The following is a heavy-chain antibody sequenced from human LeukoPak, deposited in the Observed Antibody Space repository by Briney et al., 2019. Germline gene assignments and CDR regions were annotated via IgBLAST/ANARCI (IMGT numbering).Heavy chain of an antibody. J-gene: IGHJ6*03. CDR3: ARAFTVTTLAYYDYYYMDV. CDR1: GYTFTSYD. Sequence: ASVKVSCKASGYTFTSYDINWVRQATGQGLEWMGWMSPTSGNTGYAQKFQGRVTITRNTSISTAYMELSSLRSEDTAVYYCARAFTVTTLAYYDYYYMDVWGKGTTVTVSS. V-gene: IGHV1-8*03. D-gene: IGHD4-17*01. CDR2: MSPTSGNT.